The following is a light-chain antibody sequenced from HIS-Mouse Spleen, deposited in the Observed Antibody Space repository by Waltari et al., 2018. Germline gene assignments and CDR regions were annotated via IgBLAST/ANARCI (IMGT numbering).Light chain of an antibody. CDR1: RSDVGSYNL. CDR2: EGS. CDR3: CSYAGSSTYVV. Sequence: QSALTQPASVSGSPGQSITISCTGTRSDVGSYNLVSWYQQHPGKAPKLMIYEGSTRPSGVSNRFSGSKSGNTASLTIPGLQAEDEADYYCCSYAGSSTYVVFGGGTKLTVL. J-gene: IGLJ2*01. V-gene: IGLV2-23*01.